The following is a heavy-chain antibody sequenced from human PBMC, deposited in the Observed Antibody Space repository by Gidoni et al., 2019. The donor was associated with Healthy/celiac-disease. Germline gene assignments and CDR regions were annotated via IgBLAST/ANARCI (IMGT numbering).Heavy chain of an antibody. Sequence: QVQLVESGGGVVQPGRSLRLSCAASGFTFSSYGMHWVRQAPGKGLEWVAVIWYDGSNKYYADSVKGRFTISRDNSKNTLYLQMNSLRAEDTAVYYCARDSDTVYYYYGMDVWGQGTTVTVSS. V-gene: IGHV3-33*01. J-gene: IGHJ6*02. CDR2: IWYDGSNK. D-gene: IGHD4-17*01. CDR3: ARDSDTVYYYYGMDV. CDR1: GFTFSSYG.